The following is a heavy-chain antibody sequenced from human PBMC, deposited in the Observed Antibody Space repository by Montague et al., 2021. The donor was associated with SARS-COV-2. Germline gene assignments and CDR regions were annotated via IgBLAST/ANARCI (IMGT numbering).Heavy chain of an antibody. V-gene: IGHV2-5*02. J-gene: IGHJ4*02. CDR3: VHYASVSYYFHY. D-gene: IGHD3-10*01. CDR1: GFSITTSTMG. Sequence: PALVKPTQTLTLTCTFSGFSITTSTMGVGWIRQPPGKALERLALIYWGDEKRFSPSLKSRLTITKDTFKDQVVLRMTNMDPVGTATYYCVHYASVSYYFHYGGQGTLVTASS. CDR2: IYWGDEK.